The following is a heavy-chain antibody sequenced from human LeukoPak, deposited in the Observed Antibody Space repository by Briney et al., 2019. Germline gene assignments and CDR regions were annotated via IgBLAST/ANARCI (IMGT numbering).Heavy chain of an antibody. J-gene: IGHJ4*02. CDR2: ISYDGSNK. V-gene: IGHV3-30*18. CDR1: GFTFSSYG. CDR3: ANRVRGTYYFDS. Sequence: QSGGPLRLSCVASGFTFSSYGMHWVRQAPGKGLEWVAIISYDGSNKYYADSVKGRFTISRDNSKNTLYLQMNSLRAEDTAVYYCANRVRGTYYFDSWGQGTLVTVSS. D-gene: IGHD2-15*01.